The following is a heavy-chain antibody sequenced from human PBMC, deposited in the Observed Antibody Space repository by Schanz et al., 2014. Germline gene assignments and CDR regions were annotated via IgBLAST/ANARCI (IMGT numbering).Heavy chain of an antibody. CDR1: GYTFTSYG. Sequence: QVHLVQSGAEVKRPGASVKVSCKASGYTFTSYGISWVRQAPGQGLEWMGWINTGSGDTKYSQNFQGRVTMTTDTSTSTAYMALTDLRSDDTAVYYCARDRRFFDRDDLYYFDSWGQGTLVTVSS. CDR3: ARDRRFFDRDDLYYFDS. J-gene: IGHJ4*02. V-gene: IGHV1-18*01. CDR2: INTGSGDT. D-gene: IGHD3-3*01.